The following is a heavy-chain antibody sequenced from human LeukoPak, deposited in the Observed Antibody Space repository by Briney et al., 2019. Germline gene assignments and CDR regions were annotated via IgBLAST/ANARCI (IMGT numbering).Heavy chain of an antibody. CDR2: IYSSDTT. Sequence: GGSLRLSCAASGFTFSGYAMNWVRQAPGKGLEWVSHIYSSDTTYADSVKGRFTISRDNAKNSLYLQMNSLRDEDTAVYYCARDPTTGDIDYWGQGTLVTVSS. J-gene: IGHJ4*02. CDR3: ARDPTTGDIDY. V-gene: IGHV3-48*02. D-gene: IGHD7-27*01. CDR1: GFTFSGYA.